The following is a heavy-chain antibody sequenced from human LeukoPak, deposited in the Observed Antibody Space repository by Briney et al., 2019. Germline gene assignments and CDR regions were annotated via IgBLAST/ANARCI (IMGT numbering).Heavy chain of an antibody. CDR1: GYTFTGYY. CDR3: ARVIAVAATPSQLPDY. CDR2: INPNSGGT. D-gene: IGHD2-15*01. J-gene: IGHJ4*02. V-gene: IGHV1-2*02. Sequence: GASVKVSCKASGYTFTGYYMHWVRQAPGQGLEWMGWINPNSGGTNYAQKFQGRVTMTRDTSTSTAYMELSRLRSDDTAVYYCARVIAVAATPSQLPDYWGQGTLVTVSS.